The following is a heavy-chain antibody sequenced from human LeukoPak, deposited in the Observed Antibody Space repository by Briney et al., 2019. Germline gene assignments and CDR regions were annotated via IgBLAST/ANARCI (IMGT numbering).Heavy chain of an antibody. CDR2: IIPIFGTA. CDR3: ARDQYGSGSYYNLGFDP. Sequence: SVKVSCKASGGTFSSYAISWVRQAPGQGLEWMGGIIPIFGTANYAQKFQGRVTITADESTSTAYMELSSLRSEDTAVYCCARDQYGSGSYYNLGFDPWGQGTLVTVSS. V-gene: IGHV1-69*13. CDR1: GGTFSSYA. J-gene: IGHJ5*02. D-gene: IGHD3-10*01.